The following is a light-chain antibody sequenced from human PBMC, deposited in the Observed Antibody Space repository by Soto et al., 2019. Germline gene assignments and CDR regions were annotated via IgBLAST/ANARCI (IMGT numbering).Light chain of an antibody. V-gene: IGKV3-11*01. CDR1: QSVSSY. CDR2: DAS. J-gene: IGKJ3*01. Sequence: EIVLTQSPATLSLSPGERATLSCRASQSVSSYFAWYQQKPGQAPRLLIYDASNRATGIPARFSGSGSGTDFTLTISSLEPEDSAVYYCQQRSKWPFTFGPGKKVDIK. CDR3: QQRSKWPFT.